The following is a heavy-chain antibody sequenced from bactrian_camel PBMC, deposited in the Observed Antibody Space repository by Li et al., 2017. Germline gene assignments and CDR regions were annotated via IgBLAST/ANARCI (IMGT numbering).Heavy chain of an antibody. J-gene: IGHJ4*01. D-gene: IGHD5*01. CDR2: IYSDGSDT. V-gene: IGHV3-2*01. CDR1: GFTFSNFY. Sequence: HVQLVESGGGLVQPGGSLRLSCAASGFTFSNFYMAWVRQAPGKGLEWVSSIYSDGSDTYYADSVKGRFTISRDNAKNTLYLQMNSLKPEDTATYYCAAGQGVGWCLDVIRVGAEPDFVYWGHGTQVTVS. CDR3: AAGQGVGWCLDVIRVGAEPDFVY.